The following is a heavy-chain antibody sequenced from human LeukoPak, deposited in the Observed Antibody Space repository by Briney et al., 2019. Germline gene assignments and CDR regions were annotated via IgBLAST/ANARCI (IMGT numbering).Heavy chain of an antibody. D-gene: IGHD1-26*01. CDR1: GFTISSYV. Sequence: GGSLRLPCAASGFTISSYVMSWVRQAPGKGLEWVSSISDSGGNTYYADSVKGRFTISRDNSKNTLYLQMNSLRVEDTAIYYCAKDGAQVGVTFDYWGQGTLVTVSS. CDR3: AKDGAQVGVTFDY. V-gene: IGHV3-23*01. CDR2: ISDSGGNT. J-gene: IGHJ4*02.